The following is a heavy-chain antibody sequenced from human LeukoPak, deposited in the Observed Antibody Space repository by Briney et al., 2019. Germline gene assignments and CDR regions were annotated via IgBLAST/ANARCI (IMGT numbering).Heavy chain of an antibody. V-gene: IGHV1-18*01. CDR2: ISAYNGNTNT. Sequence: ASVKVSCKASGYTFTSYGISWVRQAPGQGLEWMGWISAYNGNTNTNYAQKFQGRVTMTTDTSTSTVYMELSSLRSEDTAVYYCARGTYLDYWGQGTLVTVSS. J-gene: IGHJ4*02. CDR1: GYTFTSYG. CDR3: ARGTYLDY.